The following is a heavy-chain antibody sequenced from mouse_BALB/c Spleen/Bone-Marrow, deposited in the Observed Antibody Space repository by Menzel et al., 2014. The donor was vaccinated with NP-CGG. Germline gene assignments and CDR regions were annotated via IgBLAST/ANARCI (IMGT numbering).Heavy chain of an antibody. CDR3: ARFPMDY. Sequence: EVQGVESGGGLVQPGGSLRLSCTTPGFTFTDSYMSWVRQPPGKALEWLGFIRNKAYDYTTEYSASVKGRFTISRDSSQSILYLQMNTLRPEDSATYYCARFPMDYWGQGTSVTVSS. CDR1: GFTFTDSY. J-gene: IGHJ4*01. V-gene: IGHV7-3*02. CDR2: IRNKAYDYTT.